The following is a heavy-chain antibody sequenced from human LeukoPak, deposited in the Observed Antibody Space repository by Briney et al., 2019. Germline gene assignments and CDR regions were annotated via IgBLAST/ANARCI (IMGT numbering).Heavy chain of an antibody. CDR1: GGSISSYY. V-gene: IGHV4-59*01. CDR2: IYYSGST. D-gene: IGHD6-13*01. J-gene: IGHJ6*02. Sequence: SETLSLTCTVSGGSISSYYWSWIRQPPGKGLEWIGYIYYSGSTNYNPSLKSRVTISVDTSKNQFSLKLSSVTAADTAVYYCARDVVSSSSFGYYYYGMDVWGQGTTVTVSS. CDR3: ARDVVSSSSFGYYYYGMDV.